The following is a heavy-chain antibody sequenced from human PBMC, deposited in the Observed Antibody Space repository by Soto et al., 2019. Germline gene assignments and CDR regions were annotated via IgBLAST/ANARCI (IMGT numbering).Heavy chain of an antibody. J-gene: IGHJ3*02. D-gene: IGHD2-2*01. Sequence: SETLSLTCSVSGGSISSGGYYWGWIRQPPGKGLEWIASIYYKGSTYYNPSLKSRVTISVDTSKNQFSLKLSSVTAADTAVYYCARHVFSKGAFDIWGQGTMVTVSS. CDR3: ARHVFSKGAFDI. V-gene: IGHV4-39*01. CDR1: GGSISSGGYY. CDR2: IYYKGST.